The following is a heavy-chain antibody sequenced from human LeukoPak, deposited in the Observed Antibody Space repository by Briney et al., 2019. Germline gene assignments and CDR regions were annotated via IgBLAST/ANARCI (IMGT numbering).Heavy chain of an antibody. V-gene: IGHV4-39*01. CDR2: IYYSGST. Sequence: PSETLSLTCTVSGGSISSSSYYWGWVRQPPGKGLEWIGSIYYSGSTYYNPSLKSRVTISVDTSKNQFSLKLSSVTAADTAVYYCARLALKWGLKDYWGQGTLVTVSS. CDR3: ARLALKWGLKDY. J-gene: IGHJ4*02. D-gene: IGHD2-8*01. CDR1: GGSISSSSYY.